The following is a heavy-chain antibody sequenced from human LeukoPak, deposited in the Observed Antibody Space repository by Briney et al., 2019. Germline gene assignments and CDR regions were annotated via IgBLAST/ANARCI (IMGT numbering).Heavy chain of an antibody. CDR2: IISDGSSA. CDR3: VRDSNYHPDC. J-gene: IGHJ4*02. CDR1: GFTFKDYW. V-gene: IGHV3-74*01. Sequence: SGGSLRLSCAASGFTFKDYWMHWVRQVPGKGLVWVARIISDGSSASYADSVKGRFTMSRDNAKNTLYLQMNSLRAEDTAVCYCVRDSNYHPDCWGQGTLVTVSS. D-gene: IGHD4-11*01.